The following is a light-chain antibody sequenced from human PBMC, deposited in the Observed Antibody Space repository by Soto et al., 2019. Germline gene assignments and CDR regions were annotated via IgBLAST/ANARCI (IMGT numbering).Light chain of an antibody. CDR1: QSVSTK. V-gene: IGKV3-15*01. CDR3: QQYNKWPPYT. Sequence: EIVMTQSPATLSVSPGERATLTCRASQSVSTKLAWYQQKLGQAPRLLIYGASTRATGIPARFSGSGSGTEFTLTISSLESEDFAVYYCQQYNKWPPYTFGQGTNVDIK. CDR2: GAS. J-gene: IGKJ2*01.